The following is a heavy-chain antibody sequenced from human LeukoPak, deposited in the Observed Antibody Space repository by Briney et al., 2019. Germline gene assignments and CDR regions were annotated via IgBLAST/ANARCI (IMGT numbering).Heavy chain of an antibody. CDR1: GYSFTSYW. D-gene: IGHD6-19*01. CDR2: IFPGDSDT. Sequence: GGSLEISCQGSGYSFTSYWIGWVRQMPGKGREWLGIIFPGDSDTRYSASFQGQITISADKSISNAYLQWSSLKASDNAMYYCATPGYSSGWYGTQFDYWGQGTLVTVSS. J-gene: IGHJ4*02. CDR3: ATPGYSSGWYGTQFDY. V-gene: IGHV5-51*01.